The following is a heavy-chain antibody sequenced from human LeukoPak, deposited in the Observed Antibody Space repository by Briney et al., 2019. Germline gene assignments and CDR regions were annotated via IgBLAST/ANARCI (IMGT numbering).Heavy chain of an antibody. CDR1: GGSISSYY. D-gene: IGHD2-8*01. J-gene: IGHJ4*02. Sequence: PSETLSLTCTVSGGSISSYYWSWVRQPPGKGLEWIGYIYYSGSTNYNPSLKSRVTMSVDTSKNQFSLRLTSVTAADTAVYYCARAGPPQYADYWGQGTLVTVSS. CDR3: ARAGPPQYADY. V-gene: IGHV4-59*01. CDR2: IYYSGST.